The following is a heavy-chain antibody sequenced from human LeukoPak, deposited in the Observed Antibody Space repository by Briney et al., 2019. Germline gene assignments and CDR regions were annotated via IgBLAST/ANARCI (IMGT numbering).Heavy chain of an antibody. CDR2: IRYDGSNK. J-gene: IGHJ5*02. Sequence: PGGPLRLSCAASGFTFSSYGMHWVRQAPGKGLEWVAFIRYDGSNKYYADSVKGRFTISRDNSKNTLYLQMNSLRAEDTAVYYCAKEAEGGPLYSPWNWFDPWGQGTLVTVSS. CDR3: AKEAEGGPLYSPWNWFDP. V-gene: IGHV3-30*02. CDR1: GFTFSSYG. D-gene: IGHD4-11*01.